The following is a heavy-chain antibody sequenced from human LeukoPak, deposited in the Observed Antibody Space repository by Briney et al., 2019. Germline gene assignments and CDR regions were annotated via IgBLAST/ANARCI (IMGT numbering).Heavy chain of an antibody. CDR1: GFPFSSYA. V-gene: IGHV3-30*02. CDR3: AGLGYCTTISCP. CDR2: IPSDGSVK. D-gene: IGHD2-8*01. Sequence: PGGSLRLSCAASGFPFSSYAMHWVRQAPGKGLEWVAFIPSDGSVKYYADSVKGRFTISRDNSKNTLYLQMNSLRPEDTALYYCAGLGYCTTISCPWGQGTLVTVAS. J-gene: IGHJ5*02.